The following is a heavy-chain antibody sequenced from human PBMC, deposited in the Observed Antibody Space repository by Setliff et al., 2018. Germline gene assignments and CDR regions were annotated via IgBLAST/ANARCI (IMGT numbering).Heavy chain of an antibody. V-gene: IGHV3-21*01. CDR1: GFTFSSYA. J-gene: IGHJ4*02. D-gene: IGHD1-1*01. CDR3: ARHNTNLQPNDY. Sequence: PGGSLRLSCAASGFTFSSYAMSWVRQAPGKGLEWVSSISGSGTYTYTADSVKGRFTISRDNAKNSLYLQMNSLRAEDTAVYFCARHNTNLQPNDYWGQGTLVTVSS. CDR2: ISGSGTYT.